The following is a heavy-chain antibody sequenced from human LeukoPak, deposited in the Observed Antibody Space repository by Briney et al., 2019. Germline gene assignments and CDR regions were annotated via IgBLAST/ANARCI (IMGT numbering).Heavy chain of an antibody. CDR2: ISGSGGST. CDR3: ARTAPSYSAQYYFDY. Sequence: PGGSLRLSCAASGFTFSSYAMSWVRQAPGKGLEWVSAISGSGGSTYYADSVKGRFTISRDDSKNTLYLQMNSLRAEDTAVYYCARTAPSYSAQYYFDYWGQGTLVTVSS. V-gene: IGHV3-23*01. CDR1: GFTFSSYA. D-gene: IGHD6-13*01. J-gene: IGHJ4*02.